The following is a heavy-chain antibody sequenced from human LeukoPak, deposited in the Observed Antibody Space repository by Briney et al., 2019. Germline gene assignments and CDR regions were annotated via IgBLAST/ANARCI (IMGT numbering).Heavy chain of an antibody. V-gene: IGHV3-64*01. CDR3: ARQDILTEGYYFDY. J-gene: IGHJ4*02. CDR1: GFTFSSYA. D-gene: IGHD3-9*01. CDR2: ISSNGGST. Sequence: PGGSLRLSCAASGFTFSSYAMHWVRQAPGKGLEYVSAISSNGGSTYYANSVKGRFTISRDNSKNTLYLQMGSLRAEDMAVYYCARQDILTEGYYFDYWGQGTLVTVSS.